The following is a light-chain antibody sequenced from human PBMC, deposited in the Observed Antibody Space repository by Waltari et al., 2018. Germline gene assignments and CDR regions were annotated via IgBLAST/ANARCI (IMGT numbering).Light chain of an antibody. J-gene: IGKJ2*01. CDR1: QGVTNY. Sequence: DIQMTQSPSSLSASVGDRVPITCRASQGVTNYLNWYQQKPGKAPKLLIYAASTLQGGVPSRFSGSGSGTDFTLTISSLQPEDFAIYFCQQSYGTPRTFGRGTKMEIK. CDR2: AAS. V-gene: IGKV1-39*01. CDR3: QQSYGTPRT.